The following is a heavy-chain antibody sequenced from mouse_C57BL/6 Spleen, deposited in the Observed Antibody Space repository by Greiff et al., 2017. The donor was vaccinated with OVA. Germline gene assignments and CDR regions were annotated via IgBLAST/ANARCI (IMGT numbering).Heavy chain of an antibody. Sequence: VQVVESGAELARPGASVKLSCKASGYTFTSYGISWVKQRTGQGLEWIGEIYPRSGNTYYNEKFKGKATLTADKSSSTAYMELRSLTSEDSAVYFCAITTVVATRGYWGQGTTLTVSS. V-gene: IGHV1-81*01. CDR1: GYTFTSYG. CDR3: AITTVVATRGY. CDR2: IYPRSGNT. D-gene: IGHD1-1*01. J-gene: IGHJ2*01.